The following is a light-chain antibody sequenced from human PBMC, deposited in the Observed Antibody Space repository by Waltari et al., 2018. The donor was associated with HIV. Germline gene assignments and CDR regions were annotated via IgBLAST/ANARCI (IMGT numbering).Light chain of an antibody. CDR3: SSYAGGNNLV. J-gene: IGLJ2*01. CDR1: SSDVGGNNV. CDR2: EVT. Sequence: SALTQPPSASGPPGQSVTISGTGTSSDVGGNNVVSLYQHHPGKAPKLMIFEVTKRPSGVPARFSGSKTGNTASLTVSGLQADDEGDYYCSSYAGGNNLVFGGGTKLTVL. V-gene: IGLV2-8*01.